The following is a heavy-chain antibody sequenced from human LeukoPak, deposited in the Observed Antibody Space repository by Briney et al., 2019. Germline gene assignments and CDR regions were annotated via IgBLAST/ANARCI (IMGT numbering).Heavy chain of an antibody. CDR1: GYSISNGYY. CDR3: ARDVCFDDCSPYFDY. CDR2: VYTSGST. Sequence: SETLSLTCTFSGYSISNGYYWGWIRQPAGKALEWIGRVYTSGSTTHNPSLKSRVTMSVDMSKNQFSLKLRSVTAADTAVYYCARDVCFDDCSPYFDYWGQGTLVTVSS. V-gene: IGHV4-4*07. J-gene: IGHJ4*02. D-gene: IGHD2-21*02.